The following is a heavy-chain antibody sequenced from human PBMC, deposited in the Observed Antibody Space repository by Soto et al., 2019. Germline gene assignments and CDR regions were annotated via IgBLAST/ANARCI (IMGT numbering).Heavy chain of an antibody. Sequence: GGSLRLSCAASGLTFSDYYMSWIRQAPGKGLEWVSYITSSGDYTKYADSVRGRFTISRDNAKNSLYLQMNSLRADDTAVYYCARQLDRIDVWGQGTTVIVSS. J-gene: IGHJ6*02. CDR2: ITSSGDYT. D-gene: IGHD5-18*01. CDR3: ARQLDRIDV. CDR1: GLTFSDYY. V-gene: IGHV3-11*03.